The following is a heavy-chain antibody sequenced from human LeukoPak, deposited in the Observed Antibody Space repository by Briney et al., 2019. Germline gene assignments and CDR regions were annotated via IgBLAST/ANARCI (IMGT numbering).Heavy chain of an antibody. CDR2: ISGSAGRK. J-gene: IGHJ6*02. V-gene: IGHV3-23*01. Sequence: GGSLRLSCAASGFTSSSYGMSWVRQAPGKGLEWVSGISGSAGRKHYADSVKGRFTISRDNSKNTLYLQMNSLRAEDTAVYYCASRTIFGVVPLKYYGMDVWGQGTTVTVSS. CDR3: ASRTIFGVVPLKYYGMDV. CDR1: GFTSSSYG. D-gene: IGHD3-3*01.